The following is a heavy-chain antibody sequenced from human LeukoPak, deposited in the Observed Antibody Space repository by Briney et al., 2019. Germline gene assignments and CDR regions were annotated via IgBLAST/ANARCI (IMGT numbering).Heavy chain of an antibody. CDR2: ISSSSSTI. Sequence: GGSLRLSCAASGFTFSSYSMNWVRQAPGKGLEWVSYISSSSSTIYYADSVKGRFTISRDNAKNSLYLQMNSLRAEDTAVYYRARVIVATTYYYYYYMDVWGKGTTVTVSS. CDR3: ARVIVATTYYYYYYMDV. V-gene: IGHV3-48*04. J-gene: IGHJ6*03. D-gene: IGHD5-12*01. CDR1: GFTFSSYS.